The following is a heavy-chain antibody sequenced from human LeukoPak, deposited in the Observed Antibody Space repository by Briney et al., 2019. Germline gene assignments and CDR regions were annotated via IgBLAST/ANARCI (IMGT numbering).Heavy chain of an antibody. J-gene: IGHJ4*02. V-gene: IGHV4-34*01. Sequence: PSETLSLTCAVYGGSFRGYYWSWIRQPPGKGLEWSGEINHSGSTNYNPSLKSRVPISVDTSKNQFSRKLSSVTAADTAVYYCASRVHYYGSGSYYNWGQGTLVTVSS. CDR3: ASRVHYYGSGSYYN. CDR2: INHSGST. D-gene: IGHD3-10*01. CDR1: GGSFRGYY.